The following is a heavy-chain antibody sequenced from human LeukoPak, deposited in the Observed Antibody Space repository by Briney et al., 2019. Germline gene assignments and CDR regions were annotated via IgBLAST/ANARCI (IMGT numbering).Heavy chain of an antibody. CDR2: IYYSGST. J-gene: IGHJ4*02. V-gene: IGHV4-39*07. D-gene: IGHD3-10*01. CDR3: ARDADGSGSYIGY. Sequence: SETLSLTCTVSGGSISSSSYYWGWIRQPPGKGLEWIGSIYYSGSTYYNPSLKSRVTISVDTSKNQFSLKLSSVTAADTAVYYCARDADGSGSYIGYWGQGTLVTVSS. CDR1: GGSISSSSYY.